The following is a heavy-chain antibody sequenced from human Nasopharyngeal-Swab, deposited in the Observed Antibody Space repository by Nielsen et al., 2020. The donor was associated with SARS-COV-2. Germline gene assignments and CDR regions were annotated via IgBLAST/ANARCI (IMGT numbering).Heavy chain of an antibody. D-gene: IGHD1-14*01. Sequence: GESLKISCAASGFTFSDYYMSWIRQAPGKGLEWVSYISSSSSYTNYADSVKGRFTISRDNAKNSLYLQMNSLRAEDTAVYYCARDLSDSTGYYYYYGMDVWGQGTTVTSP. CDR3: ARDLSDSTGYYYYYGMDV. V-gene: IGHV3-11*05. CDR1: GFTFSDYY. CDR2: ISSSSSYT. J-gene: IGHJ6*02.